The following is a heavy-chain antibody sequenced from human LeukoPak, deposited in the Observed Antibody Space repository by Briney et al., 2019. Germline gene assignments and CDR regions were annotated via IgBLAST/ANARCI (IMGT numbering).Heavy chain of an antibody. CDR2: ISSTAGST. CDR1: GFTFSSYA. V-gene: IGHV3-23*01. J-gene: IGHJ4*02. D-gene: IGHD6-13*01. Sequence: GGSLRLSCAASGFTFSSYAMSWVRQAPGKGLEWVSAISSTAGSTYYADSVKGRFTISRDNSKNTLYLQVNSLRADDTAVYYCARDGISAAGSLGGYWGQGTLVTVSS. CDR3: ARDGISAAGSLGGY.